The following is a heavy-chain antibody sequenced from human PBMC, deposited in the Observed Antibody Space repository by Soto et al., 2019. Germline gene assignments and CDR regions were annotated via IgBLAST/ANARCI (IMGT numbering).Heavy chain of an antibody. D-gene: IGHD4-17*01. CDR3: AKSAPMDAGDKYYYDF. Sequence: SVKVSCKASGGTFSTFVIRLVLQAPGQGLEWMGGIIPFFGTARYSQKFEDRITITADESTNTVYMDLRSLTSEDTAIYYCAKSAPMDAGDKYYYDFWGQGALVTVSS. J-gene: IGHJ4*02. CDR1: GGTFSTFV. CDR2: IIPFFGTA. V-gene: IGHV1-69*13.